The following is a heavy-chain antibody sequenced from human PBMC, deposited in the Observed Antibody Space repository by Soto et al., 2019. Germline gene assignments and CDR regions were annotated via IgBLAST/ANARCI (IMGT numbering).Heavy chain of an antibody. CDR3: AKDGDPLRYFDWLSSYYYYYYGMDV. V-gene: IGHV3-30*18. CDR1: GFTFSSYG. Sequence: GGSLRLSCAASGFTFSSYGMHWVHQAPGKGLEWVAVISYDGSNKYYADSVKGRFTISRDNSKDTLYLQMNSLRAEDTAVYYCAKDGDPLRYFDWLSSYYYYYYGMDVWGQGTTVTVSS. D-gene: IGHD3-9*01. J-gene: IGHJ6*02. CDR2: ISYDGSNK.